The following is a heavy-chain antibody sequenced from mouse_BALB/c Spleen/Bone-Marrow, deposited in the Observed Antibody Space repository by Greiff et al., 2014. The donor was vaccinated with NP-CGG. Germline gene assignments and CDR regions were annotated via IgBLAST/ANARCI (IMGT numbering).Heavy chain of an antibody. Sequence: QVQLQQSGAELARPGASVKMSCRASGYTFTTYTMHWVKQRPGQGLEWIGYINPSSGYTYYNQKFKDKATLTADKSSSAAYLQLSSLTCEDSAVYYCARVYGNYDAMDYWGQGTSVTVSS. CDR2: INPSSGYT. D-gene: IGHD2-1*01. J-gene: IGHJ4*01. CDR3: ARVYGNYDAMDY. CDR1: GYTFTTYT. V-gene: IGHV1-4*01.